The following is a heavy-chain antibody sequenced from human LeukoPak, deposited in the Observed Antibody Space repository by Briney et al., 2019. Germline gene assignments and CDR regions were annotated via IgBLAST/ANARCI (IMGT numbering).Heavy chain of an antibody. D-gene: IGHD3-10*01. Sequence: GASVKVSCKASGYTFSDYYIHWVRQAPGQGLEWMGWINPNSGGTNSAQKFQGRVTMTRDTSISTAYMELSRLRSEDTAVYYCARDNYYGSGNLWGQGTLVTVSS. CDR2: INPNSGGT. J-gene: IGHJ5*02. CDR1: GYTFSDYY. CDR3: ARDNYYGSGNL. V-gene: IGHV1-2*02.